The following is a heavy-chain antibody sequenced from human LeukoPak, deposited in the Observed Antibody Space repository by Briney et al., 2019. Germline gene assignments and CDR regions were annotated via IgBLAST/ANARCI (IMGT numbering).Heavy chain of an antibody. J-gene: IGHJ4*02. CDR3: ARVNDGYFDY. CDR2: TYYRSRWFD. Sequence: SQTLSLTCAISGDSVSNNNAAWNWFRQSPSRGLEWLGRTYYRSRWFDDYAVSVKGRITIKPDTSKNQFSLQLNSVTPDDTAMYYCARVNDGYFDYWGQGTLVTISS. CDR1: GDSVSNNNAA. V-gene: IGHV6-1*01. D-gene: IGHD3-16*01.